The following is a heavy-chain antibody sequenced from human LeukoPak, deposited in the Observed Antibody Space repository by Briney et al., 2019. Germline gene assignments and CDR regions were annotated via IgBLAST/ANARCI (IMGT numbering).Heavy chain of an antibody. J-gene: IGHJ4*02. Sequence: GGSLRLSCAASGFTFSSYAMSWVRQAPGKGLEWVSAISGSGGSTYYADSVKGRFTISRDNSKNTLYLQMNSLRAEDTAVYYSAKDSRGQSIWSVWGLEYSSGWYGYWGQGTLVAVSS. CDR1: GFTFSSYA. V-gene: IGHV3-23*01. CDR2: ISGSGGST. D-gene: IGHD6-19*01. CDR3: AKDSRGQSIWSVWGLEYSSGWYGY.